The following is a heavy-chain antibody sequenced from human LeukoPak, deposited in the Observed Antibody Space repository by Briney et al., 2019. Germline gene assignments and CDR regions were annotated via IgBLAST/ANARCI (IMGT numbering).Heavy chain of an antibody. Sequence: SETLSLTSTISRHSTNTYFWSWIRQPPGKVLEWNGYIYYTGTTNYNPSLKSRVTISVDTSKNQFSLKVSSVTAADTGGYYCASKSTDHGELRFDYWGQGTLVTVSS. CDR1: RHSTNTYF. J-gene: IGHJ4*02. CDR3: ASKSTDHGELRFDY. V-gene: IGHV4-59*01. D-gene: IGHD4-17*01. CDR2: IYYTGTT.